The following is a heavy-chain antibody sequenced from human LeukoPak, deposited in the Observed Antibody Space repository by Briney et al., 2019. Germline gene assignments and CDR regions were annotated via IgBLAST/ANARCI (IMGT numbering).Heavy chain of an antibody. Sequence: GGSLRLSCAASGFTFSSYAMHWVRQAPGKGLEWVAVLSYDGSDKYYGGSVKGRFIISRDNSKNTLYLQMNSLRAEDTAIYFCAKSADEFGDYEEVGSLDYWGQGTLVTVSS. CDR2: LSYDGSDK. V-gene: IGHV3-30*18. J-gene: IGHJ4*02. D-gene: IGHD4-17*01. CDR1: GFTFSSYA. CDR3: AKSADEFGDYEEVGSLDY.